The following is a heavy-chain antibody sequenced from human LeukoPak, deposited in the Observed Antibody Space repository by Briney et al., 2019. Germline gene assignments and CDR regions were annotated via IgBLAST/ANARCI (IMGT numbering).Heavy chain of an antibody. V-gene: IGHV3-23*01. D-gene: IGHD2-2*01. J-gene: IGHJ6*02. CDR3: AKDPNTVVPAAYYYYGMDV. CDR1: GFTFSSYE. Sequence: GGSLRLSCAASGFTFSSYEMNWVRQAPGKGLEWVSAISGSGGSTYYADSVKGRFTISRDNSKNTLYLQMNSLRAEDTAVYYCAKDPNTVVPAAYYYYGMDVWGQGTTVTVSS. CDR2: ISGSGGST.